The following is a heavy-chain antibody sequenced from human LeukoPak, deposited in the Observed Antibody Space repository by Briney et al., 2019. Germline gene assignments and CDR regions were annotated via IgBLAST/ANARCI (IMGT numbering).Heavy chain of an antibody. CDR1: GFTFSSYA. D-gene: IGHD2/OR15-2a*01. CDR2: ISYDGSNK. Sequence: GGSLRLSCAASGFTFSSYAMHWVRQAPGKGLEWVAVISYDGSNKYYADSVKGRFTISIDNSKNTLYLQMNSLKAEDTAVYYCARDSIFDYWGQGTLVTVSS. V-gene: IGHV3-30*04. CDR3: ARDSIFDY. J-gene: IGHJ4*02.